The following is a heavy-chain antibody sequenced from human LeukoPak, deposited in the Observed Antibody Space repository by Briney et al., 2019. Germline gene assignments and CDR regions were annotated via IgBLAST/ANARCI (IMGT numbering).Heavy chain of an antibody. Sequence: ASVKVSCKASGYTFTSYYMHWVRQAPGQGLEWMGLINPTGGSTGYAQKFQGRVAMTRDMSTSTNYMELSSLRAEDTAIYYCARDNSVGDNAWWFDPWGQGTLVTVSS. J-gene: IGHJ5*02. CDR1: GYTFTSYY. D-gene: IGHD1-26*01. CDR3: ARDNSVGDNAWWFDP. CDR2: INPTGGST. V-gene: IGHV1-46*01.